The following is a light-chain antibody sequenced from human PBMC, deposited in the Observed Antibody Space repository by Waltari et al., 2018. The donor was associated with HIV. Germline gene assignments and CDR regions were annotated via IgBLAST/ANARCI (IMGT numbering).Light chain of an antibody. CDR3: QQYKSFSLT. CDR2: KTS. J-gene: IGKJ5*01. Sequence: DIQMTQSPSTLSVSVGDRVIITCRSSQNVDNWLAWYQQRPGSAPKVLIYKTSTLQTGVPSRFSGSVSGTEFSLTISSLQPDDFATYYCQQYKSFSLTFGQGTRLEIK. CDR1: QNVDNW. V-gene: IGKV1-5*03.